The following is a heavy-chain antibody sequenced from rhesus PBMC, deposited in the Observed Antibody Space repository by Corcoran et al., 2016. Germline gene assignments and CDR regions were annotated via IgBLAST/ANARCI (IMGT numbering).Heavy chain of an antibody. CDR2: IYGSGIST. CDR1: GGSISSSY. Sequence: QVQLQESGPGLVKPSETLSLTCAVSGGSISSSYWSWIRQAPGKGLEWIGYIYGSGISTNYNPSLKSRVTLSVDTSKNQLSLKLSSVTAADTAVYYCASDRYCTGSGCYALDYWGQGVLVTVSS. D-gene: IGHD2-21*01. V-gene: IGHV4-169*02. J-gene: IGHJ4*01. CDR3: ASDRYCTGSGCYALDY.